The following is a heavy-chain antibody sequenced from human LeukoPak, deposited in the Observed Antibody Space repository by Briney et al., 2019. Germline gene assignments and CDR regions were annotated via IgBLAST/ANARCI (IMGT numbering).Heavy chain of an antibody. CDR1: GGSISSGDYY. J-gene: IGHJ6*02. CDR2: IYYSGST. V-gene: IGHV4-30-4*01. Sequence: SETLSLTCTVSGGSISSGDYYWSWIRQPPGTGLEWIGYIYYSGSTYYNPSLKSRVTISADTSKNQFSLKLSSVTAADTAVYYCARGRGELLYYGMDVWGQGTTVTVSS. D-gene: IGHD1-26*01. CDR3: ARGRGELLYYGMDV.